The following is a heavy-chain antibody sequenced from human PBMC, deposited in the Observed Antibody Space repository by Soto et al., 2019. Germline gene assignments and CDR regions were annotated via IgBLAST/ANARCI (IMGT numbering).Heavy chain of an antibody. V-gene: IGHV2-70*11. CDR2: IDWDDDK. D-gene: IGHD4-17*01. CDR1: GFSLSTSGMC. J-gene: IGHJ4*02. Sequence: SGPTLVNPTQTLTLTCTFSGFSLSTSGMCVSWIRQPPGKALEWLARIDWDDDKYYSTSLKTRLTISKDTSKNQVVLTMTNMYPVDTATYYCARTITTYGDYDYWGQGTLVTVSS. CDR3: ARTITTYGDYDY.